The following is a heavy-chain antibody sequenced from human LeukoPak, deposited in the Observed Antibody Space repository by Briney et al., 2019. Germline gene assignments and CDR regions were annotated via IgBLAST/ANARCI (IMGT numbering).Heavy chain of an antibody. CDR1: GFTFSSYA. CDR2: ISGSGGST. J-gene: IGHJ4*02. Sequence: GGSLRLSCAASGFTFSSYAMSWVRQAPGKGLEWVSAISGSGGSTYYADSVKGRFTISRDNSKNTLYPQMNSLRAEDTAVYYCAKDRSSITIFGVAIDQNYYFDYWGQGTLVTVSS. D-gene: IGHD3-3*01. V-gene: IGHV3-23*01. CDR3: AKDRSSITIFGVAIDQNYYFDY.